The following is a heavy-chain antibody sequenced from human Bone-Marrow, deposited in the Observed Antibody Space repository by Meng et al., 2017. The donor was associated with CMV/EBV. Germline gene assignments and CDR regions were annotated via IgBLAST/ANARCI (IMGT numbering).Heavy chain of an antibody. V-gene: IGHV4-59*01. CDR2: LYYAGST. D-gene: IGHD6-6*01. CDR1: GVSINSFH. CDR3: ARDRAAYSSSSSYYYGMDV. Sequence: SETLSLTCTVSGVSINSFHWSWIRQPPGKRLEWIGYLYYAGSTNYNPSLRSRVTISRDTSTNQFSLELRSVTAADTAVYYCARDRAAYSSSSSYYYGMDVWGQGTTVTVSS. J-gene: IGHJ6*02.